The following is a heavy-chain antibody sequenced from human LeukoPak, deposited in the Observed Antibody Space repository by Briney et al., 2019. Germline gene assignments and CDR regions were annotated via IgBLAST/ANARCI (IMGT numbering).Heavy chain of an antibody. Sequence: GGSLRLSCAASGFTFSSYEMNWVRQATGKGPEGVSYISSSGSTIYYADSVKGRFTISRDNAKNSLYLQVNSLRAEDTAVYYCARDRGFCSSTSCYGGYNWFDPWGQGTLVTVSS. J-gene: IGHJ5*02. V-gene: IGHV3-48*03. CDR2: ISSSGSTI. CDR1: GFTFSSYE. CDR3: ARDRGFCSSTSCYGGYNWFDP. D-gene: IGHD2-2*01.